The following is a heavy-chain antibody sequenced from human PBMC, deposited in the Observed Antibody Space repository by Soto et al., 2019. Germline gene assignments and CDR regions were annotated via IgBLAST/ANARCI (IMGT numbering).Heavy chain of an antibody. CDR1: GFTFSSYS. J-gene: IGHJ1*01. CDR2: IGTTFDYI. Sequence: EVQLVESGGALAQPGGSLRLSCAASGFTFSSYSMTWFRQAPGKGLEWVSYIGTTFDYIFYADSVRGRFTISRDNAKNSLYLQMNSLRAEDTAVYYCAREWFGEYFWGQDTLVTVSS. D-gene: IGHD3-10*01. V-gene: IGHV3-48*01. CDR3: AREWFGEYF.